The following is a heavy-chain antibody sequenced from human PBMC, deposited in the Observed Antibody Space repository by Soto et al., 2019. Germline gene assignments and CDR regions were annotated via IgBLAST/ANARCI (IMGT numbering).Heavy chain of an antibody. Sequence: EVQLVESGGGVVRPGGSLRLSCAASGFTFDDYGMSWVRQAPGKGLEWVSGINWNSGSTGNADSVKGRFTISRDNAKNSLYLQTNSLRAEDTALYYCARDLGRRGYGSDAFDIWGQGTFVTVSS. V-gene: IGHV3-20*04. CDR1: GFTFDDYG. J-gene: IGHJ3*02. D-gene: IGHD5-12*01. CDR2: INWNSGST. CDR3: ARDLGRRGYGSDAFDI.